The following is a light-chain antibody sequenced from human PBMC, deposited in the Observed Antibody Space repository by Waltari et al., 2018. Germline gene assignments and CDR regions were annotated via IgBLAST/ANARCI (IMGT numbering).Light chain of an antibody. CDR2: EVN. J-gene: IGLJ1*01. CDR3: TSYTSSITYV. CDR1: SSDVGGSNF. V-gene: IGLV2-14*01. Sequence: QSALTQPASVSGSPGQSITISCTVTSSDVGGSNFVSWYHQHPGKAPKLMMYEVNNRPSWVSDRFSGSKSGNTASLTISGLQAEDEADYYCTSYTSSITYVFGTGTKVTVL.